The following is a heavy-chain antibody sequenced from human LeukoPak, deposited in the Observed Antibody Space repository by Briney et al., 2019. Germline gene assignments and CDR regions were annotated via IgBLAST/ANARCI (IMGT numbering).Heavy chain of an antibody. D-gene: IGHD5-18*01. J-gene: IGHJ4*02. CDR2: IYTIGST. CDR1: GGSFSVYY. CDR3: AGSPRLARYGYGPWELPVYYFDF. Sequence: SETLSLTCAVYGGSFSVYYCTWIRQPAGKGMELIGRIYTIGSTSYNPSLRRQVTISVATSRTQFSLNLSSVTAAATASYYFAGSPRLARYGYGPWELPVYYFDFWGQGTLVTVSS. V-gene: IGHV4-59*10.